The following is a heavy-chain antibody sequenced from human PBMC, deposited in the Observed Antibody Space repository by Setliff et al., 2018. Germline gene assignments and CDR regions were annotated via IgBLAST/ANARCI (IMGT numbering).Heavy chain of an antibody. V-gene: IGHV3-64*02. Sequence: GGSLRLSCAASGFTFSSYAMHWVRQAPGKGLEYVSAISSNGGSTYYADSVKGRFTISRDNSKNTLYLQMGSLRAEDMAVYYCALGKAFDIWGQGTMVTVSS. D-gene: IGHD3-10*01. CDR3: ALGKAFDI. J-gene: IGHJ3*02. CDR2: ISSNGGST. CDR1: GFTFSSYA.